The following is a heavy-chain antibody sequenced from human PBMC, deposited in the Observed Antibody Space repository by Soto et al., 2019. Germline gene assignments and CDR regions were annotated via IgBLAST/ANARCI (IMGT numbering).Heavy chain of an antibody. V-gene: IGHV3-21*01. D-gene: IGHD5-12*01. CDR3: AREVSKYSGYDFDY. Sequence: VGSLRLSCAASGFTFSSYSMNWVRQAPGKGLEWVPSISSSSSYIYYADSVKGRFTISRDNAKNSLYLQMNSLRAEDTAVYYCAREVSKYSGYDFDYWGQGTLVTVSS. CDR1: GFTFSSYS. J-gene: IGHJ4*02. CDR2: ISSSSSYI.